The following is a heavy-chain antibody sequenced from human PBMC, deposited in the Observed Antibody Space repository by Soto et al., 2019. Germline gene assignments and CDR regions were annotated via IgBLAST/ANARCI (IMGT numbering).Heavy chain of an antibody. Sequence: QVHLVQSGAEVKKPGASVKVSCKASGYSFSDYTIHWVRRAPGQPPEWMARINTGTASTEYSQKFQGRVTITRDTSATTAHMDLSSLRSEDTAVYYCARGPQDSYGMDVWGQGTTVTVS. V-gene: IGHV1-3*04. J-gene: IGHJ6*02. CDR2: INTGTAST. CDR3: ARGPQDSYGMDV. CDR1: GYSFSDYT.